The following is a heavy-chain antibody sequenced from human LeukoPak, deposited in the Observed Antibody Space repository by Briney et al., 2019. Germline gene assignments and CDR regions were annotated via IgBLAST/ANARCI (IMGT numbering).Heavy chain of an antibody. CDR2: ISSNGGST. CDR1: GFTFSSYA. Sequence: GGSLRLSCAASGFTFSSYAMHWVRQAPGKGLEYVSAISSNGGSTYYANSVKGRFTISRDNSKNTLYLQMGSLRAEDTAVYYCAKGLYGGNSNQFDYWGQGTLVTVSS. J-gene: IGHJ4*02. D-gene: IGHD4-23*01. CDR3: AKGLYGGNSNQFDY. V-gene: IGHV3-64*01.